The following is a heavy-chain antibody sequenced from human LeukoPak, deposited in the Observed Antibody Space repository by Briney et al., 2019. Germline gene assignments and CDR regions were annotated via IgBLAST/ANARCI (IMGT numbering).Heavy chain of an antibody. CDR1: GFTFSSFA. J-gene: IGHJ4*02. D-gene: IGHD6-19*01. Sequence: GGSLRLSCAASGFTFSSFAMSWVRRAPGKGLERVSTISGSSTRTYYADSVQGRFTVSRDNPKSTLFLQMNSLRAEDTAIYYCAKDLSMAVTGSPFDYWGQGTLVTVSS. CDR3: AKDLSMAVTGSPFDY. V-gene: IGHV3-23*01. CDR2: ISGSSTRT.